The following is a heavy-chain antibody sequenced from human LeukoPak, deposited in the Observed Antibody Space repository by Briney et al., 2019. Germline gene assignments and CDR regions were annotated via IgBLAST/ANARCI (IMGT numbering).Heavy chain of an antibody. CDR1: GFTFSSYS. Sequence: GGSLRLSCAASGFTFSSYSMNWVRQASGKGLEWASSISSSSSYIYYADSLKGRFTISRDNAKNSLYLQMNSLRAEDTAVYYCAKDRRFGELYFDYWGQGTLVTVSS. CDR3: AKDRRFGELYFDY. J-gene: IGHJ4*02. V-gene: IGHV3-21*04. CDR2: ISSSSSYI. D-gene: IGHD3-10*01.